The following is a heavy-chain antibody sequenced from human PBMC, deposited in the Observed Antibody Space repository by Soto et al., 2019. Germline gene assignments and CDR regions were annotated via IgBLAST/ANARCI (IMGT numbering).Heavy chain of an antibody. CDR3: ARGSMAGNEVPGD. D-gene: IGHD1-1*01. CDR2: INLDGSEK. Sequence: EGQLVESGGGLVQPGGSLRLSCQVSGFTFRSYWMTWVRRAPGKGLEWVANINLDGSEKYYVDAVKGRFTISRDNAKNSLQLDFRDLRANDTAVYYCARGSMAGNEVPGDWGQGTLVTVSS. V-gene: IGHV3-7*05. J-gene: IGHJ1*01. CDR1: GFTFRSYW.